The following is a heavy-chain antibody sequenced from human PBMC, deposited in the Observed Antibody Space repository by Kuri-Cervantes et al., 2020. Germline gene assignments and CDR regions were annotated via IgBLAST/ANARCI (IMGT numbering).Heavy chain of an antibody. V-gene: IGHV3-33*06. CDR2: IWYDGSNK. CDR3: AKLQVVVVVAAADY. J-gene: IGHJ4*02. Sequence: GGSLRLSCAASGFTFSSYAMHWVRQAPGKGLEWVAVIWYDGSNKYYADSVKGRFTISRDNSKNTLYLQMNSLRAEDTAVYYCAKLQVVVVVAAADYWGQGTLVTVSS. CDR1: GFTFSSYA. D-gene: IGHD2-15*01.